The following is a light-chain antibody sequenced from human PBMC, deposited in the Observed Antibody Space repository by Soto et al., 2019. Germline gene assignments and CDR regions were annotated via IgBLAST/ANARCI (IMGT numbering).Light chain of an antibody. J-gene: IGKJ3*01. CDR2: DAS. CDR1: QSISTF. CDR3: QQSYSITQT. Sequence: IQLSQPPSSLSVSQGYRVTITCRASQSISTFLTWYQQKPGKAPKLMVYDASSLQSGVPSRFSGSGSGTDFTLTISSLQPEDFASYYCQQSYSITQTFGPGTQVDIK. V-gene: IGKV1-39*01.